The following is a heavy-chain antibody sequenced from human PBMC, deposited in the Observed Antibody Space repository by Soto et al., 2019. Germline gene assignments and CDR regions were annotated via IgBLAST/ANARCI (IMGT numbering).Heavy chain of an antibody. Sequence: QVQLQESGPGLVKPSETLSLTCSVSGGSISSSYWTWIRQPPGKGLQWIGYISYSGNTNYNPSLKSRVTRSVDTSKDQFTLRLNAVTAADTAVYYCAAQRLYTSDWNDWFDPWGQGTLVTVSS. CDR3: AAQRLYTSDWNDWFDP. D-gene: IGHD6-19*01. CDR1: GGSISSSY. CDR2: ISYSGNT. J-gene: IGHJ5*02. V-gene: IGHV4-59*01.